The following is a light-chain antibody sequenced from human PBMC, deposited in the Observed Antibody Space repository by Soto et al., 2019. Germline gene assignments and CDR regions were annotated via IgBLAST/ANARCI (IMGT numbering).Light chain of an antibody. CDR1: KSDVGSYNL. CDR3: FSYAGDSVYV. CDR2: EVT. Sequence: SALTKPASVSGSPKQTITISCNGTKSDVGSYNLVSWFQQHPGKAPKLVIYEVTKRPSGVSDRFSGSKSGNTASLTISGLQAEDEADYYCFSYAGDSVYVFGTGTTVTVL. V-gene: IGLV2-23*02. J-gene: IGLJ1*01.